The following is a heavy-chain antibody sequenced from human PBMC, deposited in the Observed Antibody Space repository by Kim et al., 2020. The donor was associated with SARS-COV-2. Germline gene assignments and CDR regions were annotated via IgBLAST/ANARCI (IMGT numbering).Heavy chain of an antibody. V-gene: IGHV1-2*04. J-gene: IGHJ6*02. CDR2: INPNSGGT. Sequence: ASVKVSCKASGYTFTGYYMHWVRQAPGQGLEWMGWINPNSGGTNYAQKFQGWVTMTRDTSISTAYMELSRLRSDDTAVYYCARDRSPRDFDWDYYYYGMDVWGQGTTVTVSS. CDR1: GYTFTGYY. CDR3: ARDRSPRDFDWDYYYYGMDV. D-gene: IGHD3-9*01.